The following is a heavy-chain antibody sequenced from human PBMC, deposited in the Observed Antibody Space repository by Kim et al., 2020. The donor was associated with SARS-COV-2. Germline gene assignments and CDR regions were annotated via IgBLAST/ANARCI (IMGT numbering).Heavy chain of an antibody. D-gene: IGHD6-13*01. Sequence: YAESAKRRFTNSRDNSTNTLYLQLGGLRAEDMAVYYCARDAGQQGGAFDIWGQGTMVTVSS. J-gene: IGHJ3*02. CDR3: ARDAGQQGGAFDI. V-gene: IGHV3-64*02.